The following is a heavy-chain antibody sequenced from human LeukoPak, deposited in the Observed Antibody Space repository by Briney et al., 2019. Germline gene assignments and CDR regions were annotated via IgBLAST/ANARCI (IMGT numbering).Heavy chain of an antibody. CDR1: GGSISSYY. CDR2: IYYSGST. J-gene: IGHJ4*02. D-gene: IGHD6-19*01. V-gene: IGHV4-59*01. CDR3: ARGAVALFDY. Sequence: KPSETLSLTCTVSGGSISSYYWSWIRQPPGKGPEWIGYIYYSGSTNYNPSLKSRVTISVDTSKNQFSLKLSSVTAADTAVYYCARGAVALFDYWGQGTLVTVSS.